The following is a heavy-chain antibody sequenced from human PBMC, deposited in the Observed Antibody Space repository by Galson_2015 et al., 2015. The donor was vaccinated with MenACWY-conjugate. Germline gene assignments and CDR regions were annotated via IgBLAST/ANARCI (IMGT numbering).Heavy chain of an antibody. D-gene: IGHD4-17*01. V-gene: IGHV3-30-3*01. Sequence: SLRLSCAASGFTFSSYDMNWVRQAPGKGLEWVAVISYDGSNKYYADSVKGRFTISRDNSKNTLYLQMNSLRAEETAVYYCARDIPYGDYKPTEDAFDIWGQGTMGTVSS. J-gene: IGHJ3*02. CDR2: ISYDGSNK. CDR1: GFTFSSYD. CDR3: ARDIPYGDYKPTEDAFDI.